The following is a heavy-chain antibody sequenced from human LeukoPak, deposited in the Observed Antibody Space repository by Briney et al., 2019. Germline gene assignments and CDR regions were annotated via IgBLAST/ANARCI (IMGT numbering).Heavy chain of an antibody. D-gene: IGHD5-18*01. CDR2: IYSGGST. Sequence: PGGSLRLSCAASGLTVSSNYMSWVRQAPGKGLEWVSVIYSGGSTYYADSVKGRFTISRDNSKNTLYLQMNSLRAEDTAVYYCARDNRYGYSGWVLWGQGTLVTVSS. J-gene: IGHJ4*02. CDR1: GLTVSSNY. CDR3: ARDNRYGYSGWVL. V-gene: IGHV3-66*01.